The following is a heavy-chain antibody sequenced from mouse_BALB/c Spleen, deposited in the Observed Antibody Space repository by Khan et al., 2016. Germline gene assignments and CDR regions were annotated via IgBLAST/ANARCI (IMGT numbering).Heavy chain of an antibody. Sequence: QVQLKQSGPELVKPGASVKMSCKASGYTFTSYWMQWVKQRPGQGLEWIGAIYPGDGDTRYTQKFKGKATLTADKSSSTAYMQLSSLASEDSAVYYCARGNSYYDYDYWGQGTTLTVSS. CDR1: GYTFTSYW. D-gene: IGHD2-4*01. CDR2: IYPGDGDT. J-gene: IGHJ2*01. CDR3: ARGNSYYDYDY. V-gene: IGHV1-87*01.